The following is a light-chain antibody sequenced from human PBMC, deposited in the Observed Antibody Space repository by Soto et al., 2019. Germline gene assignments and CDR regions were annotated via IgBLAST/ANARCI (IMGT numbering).Light chain of an antibody. CDR1: QSVGSY. CDR3: QQRRNWPPVT. CDR2: NAS. V-gene: IGKV3-11*01. Sequence: EIVLTQSPATLSLSPGERATLSCRASQSVGSYLAWCQQKPGQAPRLLIYNASNRATGIPARFSGSGSGTDFILTISSLEPEDSAVYYCQQRRNWPPVTFGQGTRLEIK. J-gene: IGKJ5*01.